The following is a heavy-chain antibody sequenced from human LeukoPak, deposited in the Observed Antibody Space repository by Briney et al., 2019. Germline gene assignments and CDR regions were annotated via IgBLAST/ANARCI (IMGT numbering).Heavy chain of an antibody. J-gene: IGHJ5*02. CDR1: GGTFSSHA. CDR2: IIPIFGTA. CDR3: ATDGSDYDFWSGSNWFDP. V-gene: IGHV1-69*05. Sequence: GASVKVSCKASGGTFSSHAISWVRQAPGQGLEWMGGIIPIFGTANYAQKFQGRVTITTDESTTTAYMELSSLRSEDTAVYYCATDGSDYDFWSGSNWFDPWGQGTLVTVSS. D-gene: IGHD3-3*01.